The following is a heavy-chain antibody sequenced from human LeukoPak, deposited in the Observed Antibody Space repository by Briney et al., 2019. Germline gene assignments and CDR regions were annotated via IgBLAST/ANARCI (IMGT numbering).Heavy chain of an antibody. CDR2: IYPGDSDT. CDR3: ARATTDYDSSGYYFYFFDY. Sequence: GESLKISCKGSGYSFISYWIGWVRQMPGKGLEWMEIIYPGDSDTRYSPSFQGQVTISADKSISTAYLQWSSLKASDTAMYYCARATTDYDSSGYYFYFFDYWGQGTLVTVSS. D-gene: IGHD3-22*01. J-gene: IGHJ4*02. CDR1: GYSFISYW. V-gene: IGHV5-51*01.